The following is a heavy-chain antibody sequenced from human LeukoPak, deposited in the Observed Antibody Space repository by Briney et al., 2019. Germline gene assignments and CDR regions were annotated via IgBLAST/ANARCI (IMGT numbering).Heavy chain of an antibody. Sequence: GASVKVSCKASAYTFTGYYLHWVRQAPGQGPEWMGWIDPNNGDTEYAQKFQGRVTMTRVRSISTAYMELGRLTSDDTAVYYCARRSRNGLDAFDIWGQGTMVTVSS. CDR3: ARRSRNGLDAFDI. CDR2: IDPNNGDT. D-gene: IGHD2-8*01. J-gene: IGHJ3*02. CDR1: AYTFTGYY. V-gene: IGHV1-2*02.